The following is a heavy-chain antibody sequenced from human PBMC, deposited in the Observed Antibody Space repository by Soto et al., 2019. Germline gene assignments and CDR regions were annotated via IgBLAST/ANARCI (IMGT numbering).Heavy chain of an antibody. CDR2: INHSGST. CDR1: GGYFIGYC. Sequence: PSVTMSLTCTVDGGYFIGYCWSWIRKPPGKGLEWIGEINHSGSTNYNPSLKSRVTISVDTSKNQFSLKLSSVTAADAAVYYCARGGRSSWTPNDYWGQGTLVTVSS. J-gene: IGHJ4*02. D-gene: IGHD6-13*01. V-gene: IGHV4-34*01. CDR3: ARGGRSSWTPNDY.